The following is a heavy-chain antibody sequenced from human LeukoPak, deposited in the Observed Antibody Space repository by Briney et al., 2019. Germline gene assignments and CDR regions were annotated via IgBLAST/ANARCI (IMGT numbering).Heavy chain of an antibody. J-gene: IGHJ4*02. D-gene: IGHD1-26*01. Sequence: SEILSLTCAVYGGSFSGYSWTWIRQPPGKGLEWIGEINHSGTTDYNPSLQSRLTISLDTSKNQFSLKVTSVTAADTAVYYCARDFVGAGTVGATSGYWGQGTLVTVSS. CDR1: GGSFSGYS. CDR2: INHSGTT. V-gene: IGHV4-34*01. CDR3: ARDFVGAGTVGATSGY.